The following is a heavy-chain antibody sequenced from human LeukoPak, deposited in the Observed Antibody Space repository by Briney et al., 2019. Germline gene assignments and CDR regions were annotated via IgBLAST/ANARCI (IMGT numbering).Heavy chain of an antibody. CDR2: IKSDGSNT. V-gene: IGHV3-74*01. CDR1: GFTFSSYE. J-gene: IGHJ4*02. CDR3: PRGGYYGSGRYYFDS. D-gene: IGHD3-3*01. Sequence: GGSLRLSCAASGFTFSSYEMNWVRQAPGKGLVWVSRIKSDGSNTNYADSVKGRFTISRDNAKNTLHLQMNSLRAEDTAVYYCPRGGYYGSGRYYFDSWGQGTLVTVSS.